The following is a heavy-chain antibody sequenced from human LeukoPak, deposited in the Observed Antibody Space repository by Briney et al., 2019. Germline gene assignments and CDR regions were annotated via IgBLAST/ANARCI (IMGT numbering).Heavy chain of an antibody. CDR1: GGTFSSYA. J-gene: IGHJ3*02. Sequence: GASVKVSCKASGGTFSSYAISWVRQAPGQGLEWMGGIIPIFGTANYAQKFQGRVTITADESTSTAYMELSSLRSEDTVVYYCARDPGIAAAGTTFDIWGQGTMVTVSS. CDR2: IIPIFGTA. CDR3: ARDPGIAAAGTTFDI. V-gene: IGHV1-69*13. D-gene: IGHD6-13*01.